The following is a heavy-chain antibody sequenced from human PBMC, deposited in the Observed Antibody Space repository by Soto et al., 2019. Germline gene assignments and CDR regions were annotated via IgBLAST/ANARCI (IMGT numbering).Heavy chain of an antibody. CDR3: AREPATARPEGVDF. D-gene: IGHD1-1*01. V-gene: IGHV1-2*02. J-gene: IGHJ4*02. CDR1: GYTFTSYY. Sequence: ASVKVSCKASGYTFTSYYIHWVRQAPGQGLEWMGWINPNSGGTKYAPKFQGGVTMARDTSITTAYMELSRLRSGDTAVYYCAREPATARPEGVDFWGQGTLVTVSS. CDR2: INPNSGGT.